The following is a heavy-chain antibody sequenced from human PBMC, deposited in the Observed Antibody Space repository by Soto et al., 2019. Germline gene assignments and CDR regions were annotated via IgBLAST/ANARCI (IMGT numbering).Heavy chain of an antibody. J-gene: IGHJ5*01. CDR2: ISASGPSI. CDR1: GFTFSSYA. CDR3: AKKGLPPGYNNWFDS. D-gene: IGHD3-9*01. V-gene: IGHV3-23*01. Sequence: EVQLLESGGGLVQPGGSLRLSCAASGFTFSSYAMSWVRQAPGKGLEWVSGISASGPSIYYADSVKGRFTISRDNSKNTLYLQMNSLRAEDTAVYYCAKKGLPPGYNNWFDSWGQGILVAVSS.